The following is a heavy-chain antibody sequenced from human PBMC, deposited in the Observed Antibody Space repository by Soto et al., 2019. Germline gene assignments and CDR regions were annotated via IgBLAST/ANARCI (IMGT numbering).Heavy chain of an antibody. CDR1: GGSISSGGYY. CDR3: ARSVFR. Sequence: QVQLQESGPGLVKPSQTLSLTCTVSGGSISSGGYYWTWIRQHPGKGLEWIGYIYYSGSTYYNPSIKRRVTTSVDTSKTQFAMKLSSVTAADTDGHSCARSVFRWGQGTLVTVAS. J-gene: IGHJ4*02. V-gene: IGHV4-31*03. CDR2: IYYSGST. D-gene: IGHD3-10*02.